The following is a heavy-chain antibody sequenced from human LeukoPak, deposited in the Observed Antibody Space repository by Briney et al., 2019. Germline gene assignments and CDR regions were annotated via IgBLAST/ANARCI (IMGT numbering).Heavy chain of an antibody. Sequence: PSETLSLTCAVYGGSFSGYYWSWIRQPPGKGLEWIGEINHSGSTNYNPSLKGRVTISVDTSKNQFSLKLSSVTAADTAVYYCARGNRHWGQGTLVTVSS. CDR3: ARGNRH. CDR1: GGSFSGYY. V-gene: IGHV4-34*01. J-gene: IGHJ1*01. CDR2: INHSGST.